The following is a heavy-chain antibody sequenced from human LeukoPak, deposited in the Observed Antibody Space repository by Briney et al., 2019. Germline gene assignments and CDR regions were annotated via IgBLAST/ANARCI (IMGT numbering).Heavy chain of an antibody. CDR1: GGSISSYY. CDR2: IYTSGST. J-gene: IGHJ6*02. D-gene: IGHD5/OR15-5a*01. V-gene: IGHV4-4*07. Sequence: SETLSLTCTVSGGSISSYYWSWIRQPAGKGLEWIGRIYTSGSTNYNPSLKSRVTMSVDTSKNQFSLSLTSVTAADTAVYYCARVASKGGMDVWGQGTTVTVSS. CDR3: ARVASKGGMDV.